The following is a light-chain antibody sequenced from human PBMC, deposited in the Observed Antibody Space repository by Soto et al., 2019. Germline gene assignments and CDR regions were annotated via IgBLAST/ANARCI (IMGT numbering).Light chain of an antibody. CDR3: QHSYTTPRT. CDR1: QNIVSH. J-gene: IGKJ2*01. CDR2: GVS. Sequence: DIQMTQSPSSLSASVGDRVTITCRASQNIVSHLNWYQQKSGKAPHLLIYGVSNLQSGVPSRFSGSGVGTDFTLTISRLKPDDFATYYCQHSYTTPRTFGPGTKVEMK. V-gene: IGKV1-39*01.